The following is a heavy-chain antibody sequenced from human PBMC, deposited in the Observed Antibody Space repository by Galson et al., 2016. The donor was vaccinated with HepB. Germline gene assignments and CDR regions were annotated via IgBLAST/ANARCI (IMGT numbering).Heavy chain of an antibody. CDR2: IYYNGSN. Sequence: ETLSLTCTVSGDSIAGYDWSWIRQPPGKGLEWIGYIYYNGSNNYNPSLKSRVSISIDRSNNQFSLRLNSVTAADTAIYYCARGRGGGGSSNNWFDPWGQGTLVTVSS. CDR3: ARGRGGGGSSNNWFDP. V-gene: IGHV4-59*01. CDR1: GDSIAGYD. J-gene: IGHJ5*02. D-gene: IGHD2-15*01.